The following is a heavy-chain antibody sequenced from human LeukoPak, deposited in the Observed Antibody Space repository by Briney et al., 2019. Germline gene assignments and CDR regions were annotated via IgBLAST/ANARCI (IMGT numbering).Heavy chain of an antibody. D-gene: IGHD1-14*01. V-gene: IGHV2-5*02. J-gene: IGHJ4*02. CDR2: ISWDDDK. Sequence: SGPTLVNPTQTLTLTCTFSGFSLSTTGVGVGWIRQPPGKALEWLALISWDDDKRYTPSLERSPTILNAHHYNHVVLVMTDLDPVDTATYYCAHRRSAYDWNHGDFDYWGQGTLVTVSS. CDR3: AHRRSAYDWNHGDFDY. CDR1: GFSLSTTGVG.